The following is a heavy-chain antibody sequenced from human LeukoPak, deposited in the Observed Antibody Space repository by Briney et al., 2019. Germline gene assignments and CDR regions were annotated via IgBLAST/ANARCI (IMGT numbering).Heavy chain of an antibody. J-gene: IGHJ6*02. V-gene: IGHV3-23*01. CDR3: AKAVAGTYYYGMDV. CDR2: ISGSGGTT. CDR1: GFTFSNYA. D-gene: IGHD6-19*01. Sequence: GGSLRLSCAASGFTFSNYAMNWVRQAPGKGLEWVLAISGSGGTTYYADSVKGRFTISRDNSKNTLYLQMNSLTTEDAAVYYCAKAVAGTYYYGMDVWGQGTTVTVSS.